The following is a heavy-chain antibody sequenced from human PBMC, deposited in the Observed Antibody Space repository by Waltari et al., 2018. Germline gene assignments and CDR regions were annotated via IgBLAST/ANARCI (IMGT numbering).Heavy chain of an antibody. V-gene: IGHV4-59*01. Sequence: QVQLQESGPGLVKPSETLSLTCTVSGGSISSYYWSWIRQPPGKGLEWIGYIYYSGSTNSNPSLKSRVTISVDTSKNQFSLKLSSVTAADTAVYYCARITMTSHWYFDLWGRGTLVTVSS. CDR2: IYYSGST. J-gene: IGHJ2*01. CDR3: ARITMTSHWYFDL. CDR1: GGSISSYY. D-gene: IGHD3-22*01.